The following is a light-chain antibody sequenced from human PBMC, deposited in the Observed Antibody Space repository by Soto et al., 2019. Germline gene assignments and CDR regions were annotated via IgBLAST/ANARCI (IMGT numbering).Light chain of an antibody. CDR1: NIGSRN. V-gene: IGLV3-21*02. CDR2: DDS. CDR3: QAWDDSSVV. J-gene: IGLJ2*01. Sequence: YELTQPPSVSVAPGQTATITCGGNNIGSRNVHWYQQRPGQAPVLVVYDDSDRPSGIPERFSGSNSGNTATLTISRVEAGDEADYYCQAWDDSSVVFGGGTKLTVL.